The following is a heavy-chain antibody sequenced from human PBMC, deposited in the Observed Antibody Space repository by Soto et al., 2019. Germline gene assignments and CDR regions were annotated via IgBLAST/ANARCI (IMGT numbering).Heavy chain of an antibody. Sequence: SGPTLVNPTQTLTLTCTFSGFSLSTSGVGVGWIRQPPGKALEWLALIYWDDDKRYSPSLKSRLTITKDTSKNQVVLTMTNMDPVDTATYYCAHNGPAAMRLWNWFDPWGKGTLVTVDS. CDR2: IYWDDDK. CDR3: AHNGPAAMRLWNWFDP. CDR1: GFSLSTSGVG. V-gene: IGHV2-5*02. J-gene: IGHJ5*02. D-gene: IGHD2-2*01.